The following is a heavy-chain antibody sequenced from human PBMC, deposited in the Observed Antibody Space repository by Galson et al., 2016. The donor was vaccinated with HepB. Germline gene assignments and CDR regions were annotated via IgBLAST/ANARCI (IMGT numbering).Heavy chain of an antibody. D-gene: IGHD3-3*01. CDR2: LTGDDSKK. J-gene: IGHJ4*02. CDR1: GFILEHYA. Sequence: SLRLSCAASGFILEHYAMSWVRQAPGKGLEWVSTLTGDDSKKYHADSVKGRFTISKDNSKNTLFLQMGSLRVDDTAVYYCAKGFDRDYWSVYCRRYFDHWGQGTLLTVSS. V-gene: IGHV3-23*01. CDR3: AKGFDRDYWSVYCRRYFDH.